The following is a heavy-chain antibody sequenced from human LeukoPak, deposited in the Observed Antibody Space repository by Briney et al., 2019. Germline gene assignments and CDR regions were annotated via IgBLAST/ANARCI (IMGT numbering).Heavy chain of an antibody. CDR1: GYTFTGYY. V-gene: IGHV1-2*02. D-gene: IGHD6-13*01. CDR3: ARGEGIAAAGTYFQS. Sequence: ASVKVSCKPSGYTFTGYYIHWVRQAPGQRLEWMVWINPNSGGTNYAQHFQGRVTMTRATSISTAYMDLSRLTSDDTAVYYCARGEGIAAAGTYFQSWGQGTLVTVSS. J-gene: IGHJ1*01. CDR2: INPNSGGT.